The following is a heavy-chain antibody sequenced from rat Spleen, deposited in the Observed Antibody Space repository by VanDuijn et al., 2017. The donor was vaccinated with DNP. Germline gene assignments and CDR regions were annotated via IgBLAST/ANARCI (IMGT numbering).Heavy chain of an antibody. Sequence: EVQLVESGGGLVQPGRSMKLSCATSGFTFSNYDMAWVRQVPGRGLEWVASITSSGGDTYYPDSVKGRFTISRDDANNTLYLQMNSLRSEDTATYYCARSGRYYAMDAWGQGTSVTVSS. D-gene: IGHD4-3*01. V-gene: IGHV5-25*01. CDR2: ITSSGGDT. J-gene: IGHJ4*01. CDR1: GFTFSNYD. CDR3: ARSGRYYAMDA.